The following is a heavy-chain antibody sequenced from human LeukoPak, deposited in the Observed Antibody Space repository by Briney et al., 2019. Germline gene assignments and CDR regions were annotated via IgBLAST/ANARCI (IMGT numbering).Heavy chain of an antibody. D-gene: IGHD2-8*01. CDR3: SRENGAFSPFGY. V-gene: IGHV4-4*02. Sequence: SETLSLTCGVSGGSISITNWWSWVRQPPGQGLEWIGEISLTGRTHYNPSLESRVTVSLDKSKNQLSLNLTSVTAADTAVYYCSRENGAFSPFGYWGQGTLVTVLS. J-gene: IGHJ4*02. CDR2: ISLTGRT. CDR1: GGSISITNW.